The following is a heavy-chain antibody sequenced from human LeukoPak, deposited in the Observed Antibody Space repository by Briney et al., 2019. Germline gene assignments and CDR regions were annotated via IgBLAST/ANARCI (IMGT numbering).Heavy chain of an antibody. CDR1: GFTFSSYA. D-gene: IGHD6-6*01. CDR2: ISGSGGST. Sequence: GGSLRLSCAASGFTFSSYAMSWVRQAPGKGLEWVSAISGSGGSTYYADSVKGRFTISRDNSKNALYLQMNSLRAEDTAVYYFAKLISSSDDFDYWGQGTLVTVSS. CDR3: AKLISSSDDFDY. J-gene: IGHJ4*02. V-gene: IGHV3-23*01.